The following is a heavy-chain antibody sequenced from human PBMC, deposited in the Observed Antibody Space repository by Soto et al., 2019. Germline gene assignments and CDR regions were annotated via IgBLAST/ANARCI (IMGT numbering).Heavy chain of an antibody. V-gene: IGHV3-30-3*01. CDR1: GFTFTNYA. J-gene: IGHJ4*02. CDR2: VSYDGAHK. Sequence: QVQLVESGGGVVQPGRSLRLSCAASGFTFTNYAMYWVRQAPGKGLVWMGYVSYDGAHKFYADSVKGRFTIFRDNSKNTLFLQMNSLRAEDTAVYYCAREGEYCSGGSCTYFTYWGQGTLVTVSS. CDR3: AREGEYCSGGSCTYFTY. D-gene: IGHD2-15*01.